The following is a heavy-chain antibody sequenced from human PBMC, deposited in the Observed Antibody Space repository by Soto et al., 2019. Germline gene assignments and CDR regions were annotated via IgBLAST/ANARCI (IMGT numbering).Heavy chain of an antibody. D-gene: IGHD2-15*01. CDR3: ARHRPGSGGSCYDY. CDR1: GGSISSYY. V-gene: IGHV4-59*08. Sequence: QVQLQESGPGLVKPSETLSLTCTVSGGSISSYYWSWIRQPPGKGLEWIGYIYYSGSTNYNPSLKRRATIXVXTXXNQFSLKRSSVTAADTAVYYCARHRPGSGGSCYDYWGQGTLVTVSS. CDR2: IYYSGST. J-gene: IGHJ4*02.